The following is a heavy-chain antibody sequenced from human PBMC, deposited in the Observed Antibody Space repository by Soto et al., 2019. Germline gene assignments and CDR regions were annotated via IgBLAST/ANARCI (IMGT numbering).Heavy chain of an antibody. V-gene: IGHV4-59*01. CDR3: ARANLYGDYPIGI. D-gene: IGHD4-17*01. Sequence: SETLSLTCTVSGGSISSYYWSWIRQPPGKGLEWIGYIYYSGSTNYNPSLKSRVTISVDTSKNQFSLKLSSVTAADTAVYYCARANLYGDYPIGIWGQGTMVTVSS. J-gene: IGHJ3*02. CDR1: GGSISSYY. CDR2: IYYSGST.